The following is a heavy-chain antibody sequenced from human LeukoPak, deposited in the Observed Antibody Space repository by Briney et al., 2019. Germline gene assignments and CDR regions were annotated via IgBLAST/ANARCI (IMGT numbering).Heavy chain of an antibody. Sequence: SETLSLTCTVSGGSISSGDYYWSWIRQPPGKGLEWIGYIYYSGSTYYTPSLKSRVTISVDTSKNQFSLKLSSVTAADTAVYYCARDRYGDYSGNWFDPWGQGTLVTVSS. CDR3: ARDRYGDYSGNWFDP. CDR1: GGSISSGDYY. J-gene: IGHJ5*02. D-gene: IGHD4-17*01. CDR2: IYYSGST. V-gene: IGHV4-30-4*08.